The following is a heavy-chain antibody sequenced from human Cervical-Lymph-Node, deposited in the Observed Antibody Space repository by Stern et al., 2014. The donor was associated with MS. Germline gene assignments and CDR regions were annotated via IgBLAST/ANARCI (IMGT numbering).Heavy chain of an antibody. CDR1: GFTFSSYT. D-gene: IGHD1-26*01. Sequence: MQLVESGGGLVKPGGSLRLSCAASGFTFSSYTMNWVRQAPGKGLEWVSSINTKSTYIYYADSVKGRFTVSRDNAKNSLYLQMSSLRGDDTAVYYCANGSPLHYWGQGTLVTVSS. CDR2: INTKSTYI. V-gene: IGHV3-21*01. J-gene: IGHJ4*02. CDR3: ANGSPLHY.